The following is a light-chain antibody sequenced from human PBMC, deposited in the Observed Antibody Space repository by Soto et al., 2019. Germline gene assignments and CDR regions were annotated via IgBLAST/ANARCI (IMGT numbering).Light chain of an antibody. J-gene: IGKJ4*01. CDR2: DAS. CDR1: QSLVYGSSSKIY. V-gene: IGKV3-11*01. CDR3: QQRSNWPPSLT. Sequence: PDSLAVSLGERATINCKSSQSLVYGSSSKIYLAWYQQKPGQAPRLLIYDASNRATGIPARFSGSGSGTDFTLTISSLEPEDFAVYYCQQRSNWPPSLTFGGGTKV.